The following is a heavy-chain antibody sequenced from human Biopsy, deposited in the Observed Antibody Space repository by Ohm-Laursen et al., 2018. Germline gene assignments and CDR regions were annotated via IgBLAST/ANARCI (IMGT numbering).Heavy chain of an antibody. Sequence: GSSVKVSCKASGSSFTGYYIHWVRQAPGQGLEWMGWISPKSGGTNYAQKFQGNITMTKNTSMSTAYMEMSRLRSDDTAVYYCALQSVAQMKNFDYWGQGTLVTVSS. CDR1: GSSFTGYY. V-gene: IGHV1-2*02. CDR3: ALQSVAQMKNFDY. J-gene: IGHJ4*02. CDR2: ISPKSGGT. D-gene: IGHD6-19*01.